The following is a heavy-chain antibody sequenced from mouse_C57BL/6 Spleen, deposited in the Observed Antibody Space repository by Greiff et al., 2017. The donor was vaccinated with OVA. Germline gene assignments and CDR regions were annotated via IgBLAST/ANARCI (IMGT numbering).Heavy chain of an antibody. Sequence: EVHLVESGPELVKPGASVKIPCKASGYTFTDYNMDWVKQSHGKSLEWIGDINPNNGGTIYNQKFKGKATLTVDKSSSTAYMELRSLTSEDTAVYYCARSNYEGFDYWGQGTTLTVSS. CDR3: ARSNYEGFDY. D-gene: IGHD2-5*01. J-gene: IGHJ2*01. CDR1: GYTFTDYN. CDR2: INPNNGGT. V-gene: IGHV1-18*01.